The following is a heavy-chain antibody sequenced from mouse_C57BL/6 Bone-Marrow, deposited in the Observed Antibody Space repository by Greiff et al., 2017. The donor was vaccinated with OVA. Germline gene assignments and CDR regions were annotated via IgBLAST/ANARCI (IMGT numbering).Heavy chain of an antibody. CDR3: ARGNCGSSFYAMDY. D-gene: IGHD1-1*01. J-gene: IGHJ4*01. CDR1: GFHFNNSS. V-gene: IGHV14-3*01. Sequence: VQLQQSVAELVTPGASVTFSCTASGFHFNNSSMPWVQPTPEQCLEWIGWIDPANDYTKYAPKFQGKATMSADTSYNTAYRQHSRHSSEDTAVYCGARGNCGSSFYAMDYWGQGTSVTVSS. CDR2: IDPANDYT.